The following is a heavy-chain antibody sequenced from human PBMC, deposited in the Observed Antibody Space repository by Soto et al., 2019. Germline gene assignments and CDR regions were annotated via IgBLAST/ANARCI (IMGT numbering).Heavy chain of an antibody. CDR3: ARGRRGYSGYVDHSNFDY. CDR1: GGTFSSYA. Sequence: ASVKVSCKASGGTFSSYAISWVRQAPGQGLEWMGGIIPIFGTANYAQKFQGRVTITADESTSTAYMELSSLRSEDTAVYYCARGRRGYSGYVDHSNFDYWGQGTLVTVSS. CDR2: IIPIFGTA. D-gene: IGHD5-12*01. J-gene: IGHJ4*02. V-gene: IGHV1-69*13.